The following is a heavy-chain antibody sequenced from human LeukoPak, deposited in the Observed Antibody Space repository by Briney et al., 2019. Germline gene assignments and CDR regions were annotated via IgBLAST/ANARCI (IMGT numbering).Heavy chain of an antibody. CDR2: INTNGSTT. Sequence: GGSLRLSCSASRFVFSSYWMYWVRQAPGEGLVWVSSINTNGSTTHYADSVKGRFTISRDNMKNTVYLQMNSLRPEDSAVFYCARGRYYFASGSLPDPYYYHGMDVWGQGTTVTVSS. D-gene: IGHD3-10*01. CDR1: RFVFSSYW. V-gene: IGHV3-74*01. CDR3: ARGRYYFASGSLPDPYYYHGMDV. J-gene: IGHJ6*02.